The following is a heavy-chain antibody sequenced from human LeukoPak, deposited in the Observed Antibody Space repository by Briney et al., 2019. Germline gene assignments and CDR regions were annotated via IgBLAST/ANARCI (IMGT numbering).Heavy chain of an antibody. CDR1: GFMFTQHG. D-gene: IGHD4-11*01. Sequence: PGGPLRLSCAASGFMFTQHGMHWVRQAPGKGLEWVAVIWSDGSNRFYSDSVKGRFAISRDDSNDMVSLQMNGLRADDTAVYYCAKDIQRGFGYTNSLDYWGQGTLVIVSS. CDR2: IWSDGSNR. V-gene: IGHV3-33*06. CDR3: AKDIQRGFGYTNSLDY. J-gene: IGHJ4*02.